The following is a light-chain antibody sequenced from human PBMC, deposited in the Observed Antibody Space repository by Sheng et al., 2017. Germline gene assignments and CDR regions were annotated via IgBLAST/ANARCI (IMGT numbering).Light chain of an antibody. Sequence: QSVLSQPPSVSGTPGQRVIISCSGGTFNIGINSVFWYQQLPGMAPKLLIFNSNQRPSGVPDRFSGSKSGSSGSLDISGLRSDDEGHYFCAAWDDSMGGQMLFGGGTKLVVL. CDR3: AAWDDSMGGQML. V-gene: IGLV1-47*02. J-gene: IGLJ2*01. CDR2: NSN. CDR1: TFNIGINS.